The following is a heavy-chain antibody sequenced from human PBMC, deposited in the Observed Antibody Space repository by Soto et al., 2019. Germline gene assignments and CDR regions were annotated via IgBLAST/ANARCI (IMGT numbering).Heavy chain of an antibody. CDR2: IDGGSSAI. Sequence: EVQLVESGGGLVQPGGSLRLACAASGFIFSDYSMNWVRQFPGKGLEWIAYIDGGSSAIHYTDSVKGRFTISRDNARNSRYLQMNSLRDEDTAVYYCTREGSWGRGTQVTVSS. V-gene: IGHV3-48*02. J-gene: IGHJ4*02. CDR3: TREGS. CDR1: GFIFSDYS.